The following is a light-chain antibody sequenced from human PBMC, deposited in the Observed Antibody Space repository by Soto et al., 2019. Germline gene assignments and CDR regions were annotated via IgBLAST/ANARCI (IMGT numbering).Light chain of an antibody. CDR2: EVS. V-gene: IGLV2-8*01. CDR3: GSYAGSDTDV. CDR1: SSDVGGYSY. Sequence: QSALTQPPSASGSPGQSVTISCTGTSSDVGGYSYVSWYQQHPGKAPKLMIYEVSKRPSGVPDRFSGSKSGNTASLTVSGLQAEDEADYYGGSYAGSDTDVFGTGTKVTVL. J-gene: IGLJ1*01.